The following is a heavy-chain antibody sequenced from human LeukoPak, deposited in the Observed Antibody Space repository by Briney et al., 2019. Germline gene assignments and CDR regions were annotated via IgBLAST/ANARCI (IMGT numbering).Heavy chain of an antibody. CDR1: GYTFTGCY. J-gene: IGHJ4*02. Sequence: ASVKVSCKASGYTFTGCYMHWVRQAPGQGLEWMGWINPNSGGTNYAQKFQGRVTMTRDTSISTAYMELSRLRSDDTAVYYCARGGVGYSSGWYPGFDYWGQGTLVTVSS. CDR3: ARGGVGYSSGWYPGFDY. D-gene: IGHD6-19*01. CDR2: INPNSGGT. V-gene: IGHV1-2*02.